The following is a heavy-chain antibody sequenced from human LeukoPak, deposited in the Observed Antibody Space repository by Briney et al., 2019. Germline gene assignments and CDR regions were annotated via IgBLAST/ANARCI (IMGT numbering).Heavy chain of an antibody. CDR2: IYYSGST. CDR3: ARTRSSSSSWYGQFDY. V-gene: IGHV4-59*01. D-gene: IGHD6-13*01. J-gene: IGHJ4*02. Sequence: PSETLSLTCTVSGGSISSYYWSWIRQPPGKGLEWIGYIYYSGSTNYNPSLKSRVTISVDAFKNQFSLKLRSVTAADTAVYYCARTRSSSSSWYGQFDYWGQGTLVTVSS. CDR1: GGSISSYY.